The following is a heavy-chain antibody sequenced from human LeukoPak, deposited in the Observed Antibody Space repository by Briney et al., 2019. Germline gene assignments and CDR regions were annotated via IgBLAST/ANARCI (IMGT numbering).Heavy chain of an antibody. V-gene: IGHV3-23*01. CDR3: ARGTGVYGIDF. J-gene: IGHJ4*02. CDR2: ITGSGENT. CDR1: GFTFSNFA. D-gene: IGHD6-13*01. Sequence: GGSLRLSCAASGFTFSNFAMSWVRQAPGKGLEWVSAITGSGENTYSTDSGKGRFTISRDNSKNTLYLQMNSLRPDDTAVYYCARGTGVYGIDFWGQGTLVTVSS.